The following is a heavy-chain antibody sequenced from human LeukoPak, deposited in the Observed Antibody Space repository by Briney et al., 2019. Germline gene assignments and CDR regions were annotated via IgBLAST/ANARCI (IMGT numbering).Heavy chain of an antibody. CDR3: AKSESGYNDYVSGGFDY. V-gene: IGHV3-7*01. D-gene: IGHD5-12*01. Sequence: GGSLRLSCAASGFTFSSYWMTWVRQAPGKGLEWVANIKQDGSEKYYVDSVKGRFTISRDNSKNTLYLQMISLRVEDTAVYYCAKSESGYNDYVSGGFDYWGQGTLVTVSS. CDR2: IKQDGSEK. J-gene: IGHJ4*02. CDR1: GFTFSSYW.